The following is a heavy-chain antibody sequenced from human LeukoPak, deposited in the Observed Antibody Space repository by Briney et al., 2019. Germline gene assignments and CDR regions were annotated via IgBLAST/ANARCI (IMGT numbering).Heavy chain of an antibody. J-gene: IGHJ4*02. D-gene: IGHD2-2*01. CDR3: ARVGPAADDY. CDR2: INSDGSST. Sequence: GGSLRLSCAASGLTFSSYWMHWVRQAPGKGLVWASRINSDGSSTSYADSVKGRFTISRDNAKNSLYLQMNSLRAEDTAVYYCARVGPAADDYGGQGTLVTVSS. V-gene: IGHV3-74*01. CDR1: GLTFSSYW.